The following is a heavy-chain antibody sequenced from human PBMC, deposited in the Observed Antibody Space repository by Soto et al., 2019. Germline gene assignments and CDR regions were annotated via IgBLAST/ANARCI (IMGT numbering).Heavy chain of an antibody. D-gene: IGHD5-12*01. CDR3: ARAGHSRLPYYFDY. CDR2: IYYSGST. CDR1: GGSISSGGYY. Sequence: QVQLQEAGPGLVKPSQTLSLTCTVSGGSISSGGYYWSWIRQHPGKGLEWIGYIYYSGSTYYNPSLKSRVTISVDTSKNQFSLKLSSVTAADTAVYYCARAGHSRLPYYFDYWGQGTLVTVSS. J-gene: IGHJ4*02. V-gene: IGHV4-31*03.